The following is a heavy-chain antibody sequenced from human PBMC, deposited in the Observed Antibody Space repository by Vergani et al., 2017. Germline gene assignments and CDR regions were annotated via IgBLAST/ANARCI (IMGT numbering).Heavy chain of an antibody. Sequence: QVQLVESVGGVVQPGRSLRLSCTPSSYKLGDYGMHWVRQAPSRGLEWVSMTWYEGKNNYYADSVKGRFTISKDISKNTLYLQMNSLRGDDTAVYYCARETRDTPSSLDYWGQGTLVTVSS. CDR1: SYKLGDYG. CDR3: ARETRDTPSSLDY. D-gene: IGHD5-24*01. CDR2: TWYEGKNN. V-gene: IGHV3-33*01. J-gene: IGHJ4*02.